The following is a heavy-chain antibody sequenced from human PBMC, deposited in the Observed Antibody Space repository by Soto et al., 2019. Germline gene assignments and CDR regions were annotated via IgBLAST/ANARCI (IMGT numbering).Heavy chain of an antibody. Sequence: GGSLRLSCAASGVTFRNYAMSWVRQAPGKGLEWVSSISGGGDSTYYADSVKGRFTISRDNSKNTLYLQMNTLRTEDTAVYYCARDLMVATMVRPGHLVYWGQGTLVTVSS. V-gene: IGHV3-23*01. CDR2: ISGGGDST. J-gene: IGHJ4*02. CDR3: ARDLMVATMVRPGHLVY. D-gene: IGHD3-10*01. CDR1: GVTFRNYA.